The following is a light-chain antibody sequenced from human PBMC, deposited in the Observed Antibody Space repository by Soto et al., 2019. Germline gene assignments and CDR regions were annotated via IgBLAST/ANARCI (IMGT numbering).Light chain of an antibody. Sequence: GVPQWPDTLSLSPGEGGTLACRASQRVNSLFFAWYQQKPAQAPRLLIYGASSRATGIPDRFSGSGSGTDFTLTISRLEPEDFAVYYCQQLNNWPLTFGGGTKVDNK. CDR3: QQLNNWPLT. CDR2: GAS. J-gene: IGKJ4*01. CDR1: QRVNSLF. V-gene: IGKV3D-20*02.